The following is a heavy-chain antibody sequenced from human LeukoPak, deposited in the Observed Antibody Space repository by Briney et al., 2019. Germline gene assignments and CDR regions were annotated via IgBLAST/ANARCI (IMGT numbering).Heavy chain of an antibody. CDR1: GITFSGFE. CDR2: ISDDGSTK. J-gene: IGHJ4*02. CDR3: SRRFRD. Sequence: GGSLRLSRVGSGITFSGFELNWVRQAPGKGLDWVSYISDDGSTKTYGDSVEGRFTISRDNAKNTLSLQMNSLRLEDTGVYYCSRRFRDWGRGILVTVSS. V-gene: IGHV3-48*03.